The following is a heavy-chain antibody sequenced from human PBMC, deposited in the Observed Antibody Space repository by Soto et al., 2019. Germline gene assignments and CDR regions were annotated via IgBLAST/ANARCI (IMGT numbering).Heavy chain of an antibody. CDR3: ARLGYYHSRGPP. Sequence: PSETLSLTCTVSGGSMISYYWSWIRQPPGKGLEWIGYIHSGSTTYSASLRSRVTISVDTSKNQFSLKLSSVTAADTAVYYCARLGYYHSRGPPWGQRTVVTVSS. D-gene: IGHD3-22*01. CDR1: GGSMISYY. CDR2: IHSGST. V-gene: IGHV4-59*12. J-gene: IGHJ4*02.